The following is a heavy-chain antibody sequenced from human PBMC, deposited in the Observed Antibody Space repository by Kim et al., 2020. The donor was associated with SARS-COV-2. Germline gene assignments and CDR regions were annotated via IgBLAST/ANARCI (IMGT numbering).Heavy chain of an antibody. CDR2: IIPIFGTA. Sequence: SVKVSCKASGGTFSSYAISWVRQAPGQGLEWMGGIIPIFGTANYAQKFQGRVTITADESTSTAYMELSSLRSEDTAVYYCAREGDSSGSIHPYWGQGTLVTVSS. V-gene: IGHV1-69*13. J-gene: IGHJ4*02. CDR3: AREGDSSGSIHPY. D-gene: IGHD3-22*01. CDR1: GGTFSSYA.